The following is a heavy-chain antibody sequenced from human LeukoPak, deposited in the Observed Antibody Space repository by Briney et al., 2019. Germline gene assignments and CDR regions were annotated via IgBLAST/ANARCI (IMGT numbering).Heavy chain of an antibody. CDR1: GFIFGDYA. V-gene: IGHV3-73*01. CDR2: IRSKAD. Sequence: GGSLRLSCTASGFIFGDYAMSWVRQASGKGLEWVGRIRSKADYAASVKGKFTISRDDSKNPAYLELNSLNTEDPALYYCAKGSGNGYGSGPFDYWGQGPLVTVSS. J-gene: IGHJ4*02. CDR3: AKGSGNGYGSGPFDY. D-gene: IGHD3-10*01.